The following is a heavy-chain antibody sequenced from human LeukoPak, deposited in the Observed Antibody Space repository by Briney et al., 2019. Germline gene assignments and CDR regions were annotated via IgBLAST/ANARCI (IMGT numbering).Heavy chain of an antibody. V-gene: IGHV4-34*01. CDR1: GGSINSYY. J-gene: IGHJ4*02. Sequence: TSETLSLTCTVSGGSINSYYWSWIRQPPGKGLEWIGEISHSGSTNYNPSLKSRVTISVDTSQNQFSLKLSSVTAADTAVYYCARVRRFGAGIDYWGQRTLVTVSS. CDR2: ISHSGST. D-gene: IGHD3-10*01. CDR3: ARVRRFGAGIDY.